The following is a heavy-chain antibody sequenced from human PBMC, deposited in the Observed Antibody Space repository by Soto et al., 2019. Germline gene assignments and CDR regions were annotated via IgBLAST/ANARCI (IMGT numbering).Heavy chain of an antibody. Sequence: GGSLRLSCAASGFTFSSYGMHWVRQAPGKGLEWVAVIWYDGSNKYYADSVKGRFTISRDNSKNTLYLQMNSLRAEDTAVYYCARALQNYGTTPSAYWGQGTLVTVSS. CDR2: IWYDGSNK. D-gene: IGHD4-17*01. V-gene: IGHV3-33*01. CDR3: ARALQNYGTTPSAY. J-gene: IGHJ4*02. CDR1: GFTFSSYG.